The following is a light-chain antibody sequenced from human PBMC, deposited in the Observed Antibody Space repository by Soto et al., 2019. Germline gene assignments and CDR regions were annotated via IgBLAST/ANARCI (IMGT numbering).Light chain of an antibody. J-gene: IGKJ1*01. V-gene: IGKV1-5*03. Sequence: DIQMTQSPSTLSASVGDRVTITCRASQSISSWLAWYQQKPGKAPKLLIYKASSLESGVPSRFSGSGSGTEFTLAISSLQADDFATYYCQQYNDNWPTFGQGTKVEIK. CDR3: QQYNDNWPT. CDR1: QSISSW. CDR2: KAS.